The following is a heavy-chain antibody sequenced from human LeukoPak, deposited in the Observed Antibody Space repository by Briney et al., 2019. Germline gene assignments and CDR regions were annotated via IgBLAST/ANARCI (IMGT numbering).Heavy chain of an antibody. Sequence: GGSLRLSCAASGFTFSSYGMHWVRQAPGKGLEWVAVIWYDGSNKYYADSVKGRFTISRDNSKNTLYLQMNSLRAEDTAVYYCARTGDSSGWSFDDALDIWGQGTMVTVSS. D-gene: IGHD6-19*01. CDR2: IWYDGSNK. CDR3: ARTGDSSGWSFDDALDI. J-gene: IGHJ3*02. CDR1: GFTFSSYG. V-gene: IGHV3-33*01.